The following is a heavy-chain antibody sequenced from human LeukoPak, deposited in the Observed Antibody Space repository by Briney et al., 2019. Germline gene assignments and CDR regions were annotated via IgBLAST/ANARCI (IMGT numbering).Heavy chain of an antibody. Sequence: GGSLRLSCAASGFTFSSYWMSWVRQAPGKGLEWVGRIKTEADGGTTDYAASVKGRFTISRDDSKSMLFLEMNSLKSEDTGVYYCSTDPPYPFHDDSGVYYPYYFDYWGQGTLVTVSS. CDR2: IKTEADGGTT. CDR1: GFTFSSYW. CDR3: STDPPYPFHDDSGVYYPYYFDY. V-gene: IGHV3-15*01. D-gene: IGHD3-22*01. J-gene: IGHJ4*02.